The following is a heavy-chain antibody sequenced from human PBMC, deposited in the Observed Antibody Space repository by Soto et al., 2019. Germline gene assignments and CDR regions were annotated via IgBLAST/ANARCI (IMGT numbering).Heavy chain of an antibody. CDR3: AKDSRLPGFGLLIHAFDI. V-gene: IGHV3-23*01. J-gene: IGHJ3*02. CDR2: ISGSLGSA. Sequence: GGSLRLSCAASGFTINDYAMSWVRQAPGKGLEWVSTISGSLGSAYYAASVEGRFTISGDNSNNTLYLQMNSLRVEDTATYYCAKDSRLPGFGLLIHAFDIWGHGTMVTVSS. D-gene: IGHD3-3*01. CDR1: GFTINDYA.